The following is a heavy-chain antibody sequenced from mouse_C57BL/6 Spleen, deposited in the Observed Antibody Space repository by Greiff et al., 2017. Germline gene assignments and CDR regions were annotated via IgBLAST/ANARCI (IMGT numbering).Heavy chain of an antibody. J-gene: IGHJ4*01. CDR3: ARFDYDDIYYAMDD. CDR1: GYTFTDYN. D-gene: IGHD2-4*01. CDR2: INPNNGGT. Sequence: EVQLQESGPELVKPGASVKIPCKASGYTFTDYNMDWVKQSPGKSLEWIGDINPNNGGTIYNQKFKGKATLTVDKSSSTAYMELRSLTSEDTAVYYCARFDYDDIYYAMDDWGQGTSVTVSS. V-gene: IGHV1-18*01.